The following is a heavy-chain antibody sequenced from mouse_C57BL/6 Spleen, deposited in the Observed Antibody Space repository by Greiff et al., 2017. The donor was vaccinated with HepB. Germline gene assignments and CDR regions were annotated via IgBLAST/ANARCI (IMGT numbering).Heavy chain of an antibody. V-gene: IGHV5-17*01. Sequence: EVKLEESGGGLVKPGGSLKLSCAASGFTFSDYGMHWVRQAPEKGLEWVAYISSGSSTIYYADTVKGRFTISRDNAKNTLFLQMTSLRSEDTAMYYCARNYYSNPWFAYWGQGTLVTVSA. CDR1: GFTFSDYG. D-gene: IGHD2-5*01. CDR2: ISSGSSTI. CDR3: ARNYYSNPWFAY. J-gene: IGHJ3*01.